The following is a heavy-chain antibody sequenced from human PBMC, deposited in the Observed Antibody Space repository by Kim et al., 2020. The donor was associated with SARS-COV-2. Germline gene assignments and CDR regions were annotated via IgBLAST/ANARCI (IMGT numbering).Heavy chain of an antibody. V-gene: IGHV4-59*08. CDR2: IYYSGST. CDR3: ARIHKERWLPLDY. D-gene: IGHD5-12*01. CDR1: GGSISSYY. Sequence: SETLSLTCTVSGGSISSYYWSWIRQPPGKGLEWIGYIYYSGSTNYNPSLKSRVTISVDTSKNQFSLKLSSVTAADTAVYYCARIHKERWLPLDYWGQGTLVTVSS. J-gene: IGHJ4*02.